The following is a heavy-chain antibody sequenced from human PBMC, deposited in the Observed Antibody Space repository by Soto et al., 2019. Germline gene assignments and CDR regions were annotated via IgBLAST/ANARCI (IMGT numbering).Heavy chain of an antibody. D-gene: IGHD3-22*01. J-gene: IGHJ3*02. Sequence: GGSLRLSCAASGFTFSSYAMSWFRQSPGKGLEWVSAISGSGGSTYYADSVKGRFTISRDNSKNTLYLQMNSLRAEDTAVYYCAKFPSDRSGLDAFDIWGQGTMVTVSS. CDR1: GFTFSSYA. CDR3: AKFPSDRSGLDAFDI. CDR2: ISGSGGST. V-gene: IGHV3-23*01.